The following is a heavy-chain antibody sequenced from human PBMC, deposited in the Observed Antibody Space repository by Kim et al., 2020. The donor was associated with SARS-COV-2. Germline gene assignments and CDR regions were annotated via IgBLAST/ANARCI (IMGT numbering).Heavy chain of an antibody. Sequence: GGSLRLSCAASGFTFSTYSMNWVRRAPGKGLEWVSSVTGSSTFIYYADSVKGRFTISRDNTKNSLFLQMNSLRAEDTAVYYCAGQAVYGYYFDYWGQGTL. V-gene: IGHV3-21*01. CDR3: AGQAVYGYYFDY. J-gene: IGHJ4*02. CDR2: VTGSSTFI. CDR1: GFTFSTYS. D-gene: IGHD4-17*01.